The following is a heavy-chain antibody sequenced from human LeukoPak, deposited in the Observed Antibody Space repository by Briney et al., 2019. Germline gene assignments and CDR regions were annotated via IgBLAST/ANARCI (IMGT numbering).Heavy chain of an antibody. D-gene: IGHD3-22*01. CDR1: GYTFTSYD. CDR3: ARGGWYYYDSSGYYYVGAFDI. J-gene: IGHJ3*02. Sequence: ASVKVSCKASGYTFTSYDINWVRQATGQGLEWMGWMNPNSGNTGYAQKFQGRVTITRNTSISTAYMELSSLSSEDTAVYYCARGGWYYYDSSGYYYVGAFDIWGQGAMVTVSS. CDR2: MNPNSGNT. V-gene: IGHV1-8*03.